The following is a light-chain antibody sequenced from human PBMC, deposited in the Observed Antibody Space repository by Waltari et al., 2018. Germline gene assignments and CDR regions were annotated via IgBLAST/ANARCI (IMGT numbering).Light chain of an antibody. Sequence: DIQMTQSPSTLSASVGDRVTISCRASQSVGTWLAWYQQKPGKAPKLLIYMASSLESGVPSRFSGSGSGTEFTLTISSPQPDDFATYSCQQYSSFSTFGQGTKVDI. V-gene: IGKV1-5*03. CDR2: MAS. CDR3: QQYSSFST. CDR1: QSVGTW. J-gene: IGKJ2*01.